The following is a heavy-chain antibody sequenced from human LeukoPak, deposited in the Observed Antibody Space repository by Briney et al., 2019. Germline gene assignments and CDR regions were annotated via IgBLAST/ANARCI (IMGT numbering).Heavy chain of an antibody. CDR2: ISWNSGSI. V-gene: IGHV3-9*01. J-gene: IGHJ4*02. D-gene: IGHD1-26*01. CDR3: AKDGGSYGNY. Sequence: PGGSLRLSCAASGFTFDDYAMHWVRQAPGKGLEWVSGISWNSGSIGYADSVKGRFTISRDNAKNSPYLQMNSLRAEDTALYYCAKDGGSYGNYWGQGTLVTVSS. CDR1: GFTFDDYA.